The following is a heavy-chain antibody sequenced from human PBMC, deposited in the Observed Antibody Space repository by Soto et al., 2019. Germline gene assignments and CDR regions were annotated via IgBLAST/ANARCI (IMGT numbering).Heavy chain of an antibody. D-gene: IGHD5-12*01. V-gene: IGHV2-26*01. CDR1: GFSLSNARMG. CDR3: ARIGMATIWTFDY. J-gene: IGHJ4*02. CDR2: IFSIDGK. Sequence: QVTLKESGPVLVKPTETLTLTCTVSGFSLSNARMGVSWIRQPPGKALEWLAYIFSIDGKSYSTSLKSRLIIAKDTSKSQVVLTITNMDPVDTATYYCARIGMATIWTFDYWGQGTLVTVSS.